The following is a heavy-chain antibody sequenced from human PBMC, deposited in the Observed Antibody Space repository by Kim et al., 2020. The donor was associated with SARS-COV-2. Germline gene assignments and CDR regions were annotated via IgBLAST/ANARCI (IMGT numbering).Heavy chain of an antibody. Sequence: QGRVTITADKSTSTAYMELSSLRSEDTAVYYCARSSIVVVTAIGNYYFDYWGQGTLVTVSS. CDR3: ARSSIVVVTAIGNYYFDY. V-gene: IGHV1-69*02. D-gene: IGHD2-21*02. J-gene: IGHJ4*02.